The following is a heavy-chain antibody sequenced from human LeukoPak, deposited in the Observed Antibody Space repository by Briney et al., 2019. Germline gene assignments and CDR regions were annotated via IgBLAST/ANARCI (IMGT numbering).Heavy chain of an antibody. CDR1: GFTFSNYW. CDR3: VRDKLTGASRLDY. Sequence: GGSLRLSCAASGFTFSNYWMSWVRQAPGKELEWVANIKQDGSEIYYVDSVKGRFTISRDNAKNSLYLQMNGLRAEDTAVYYCVRDKLTGASRLDYWGQGTTVAVSS. D-gene: IGHD7-27*01. J-gene: IGHJ4*03. CDR2: IKQDGSEI. V-gene: IGHV3-7*03.